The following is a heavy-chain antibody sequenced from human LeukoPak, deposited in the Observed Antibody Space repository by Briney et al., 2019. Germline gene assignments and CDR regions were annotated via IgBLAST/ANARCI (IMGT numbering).Heavy chain of an antibody. CDR3: LKSSGNYFDP. D-gene: IGHD1-26*01. CDR1: GGSISSYY. Sequence: SETLSLTCTVSGGSISSYYWSWIRQPAGKGLEWIGRIYSSGSTNYKSSLKSRIRMSVDTSKNQFSLKLTSVTAADTAVYYCLKSSGNYFDPWGQGTLVTVSS. CDR2: IYSSGST. J-gene: IGHJ5*02. V-gene: IGHV4-4*07.